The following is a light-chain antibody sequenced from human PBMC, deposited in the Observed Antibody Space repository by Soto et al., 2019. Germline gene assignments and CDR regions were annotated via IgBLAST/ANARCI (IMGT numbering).Light chain of an antibody. Sequence: QPVLTQPASVSRSPGQSITISCTGTSSDVGSYNLVSWYQQHPGKAPKLMIYEVSKRPSGVSNRFSGSKSGNTASLTISGLQAEDEADYYCCSYAGSSTFVFGGGTQLTVL. CDR3: CSYAGSSTFV. V-gene: IGLV2-23*02. J-gene: IGLJ2*01. CDR2: EVS. CDR1: SSDVGSYNL.